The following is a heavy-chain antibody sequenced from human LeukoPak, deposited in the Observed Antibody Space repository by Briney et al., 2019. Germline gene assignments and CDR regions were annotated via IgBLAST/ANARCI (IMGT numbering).Heavy chain of an antibody. CDR2: INHSGST. D-gene: IGHD3-22*01. CDR1: GGSFSGYY. J-gene: IGHJ4*02. Sequence: PSETLSLTCAVYGGSFSGYYWSSIRQPPGKGLEWIGEINHSGSTNYNPSLKSRVTISVDTSKNQFSLELSSVTAAYTAVDYCARVKFYYSSGYYFGGQGTLVTVSS. CDR3: ARVKFYYSSGYYF. V-gene: IGHV4-34*01.